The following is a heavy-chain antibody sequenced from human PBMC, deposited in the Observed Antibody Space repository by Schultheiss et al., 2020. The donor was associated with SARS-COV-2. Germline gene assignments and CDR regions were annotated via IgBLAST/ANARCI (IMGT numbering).Heavy chain of an antibody. CDR1: GGSISSSN. Sequence: ETLSLTCAVSGGSISSSNWWSWVRQAPGKGLEWVSAISGSGGSTYYADSVKGRFTISRDNAKNSLYLQMNSLRAEDTAVYYCARDHYVEGGKPHYYGMDVWGQGTTVTVSS. CDR2: ISGSGGST. D-gene: IGHD1-26*01. J-gene: IGHJ6*02. V-gene: IGHV3-21*06. CDR3: ARDHYVEGGKPHYYGMDV.